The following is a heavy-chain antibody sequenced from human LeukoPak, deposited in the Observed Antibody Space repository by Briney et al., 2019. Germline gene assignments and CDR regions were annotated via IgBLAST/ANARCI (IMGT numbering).Heavy chain of an antibody. V-gene: IGHV4-59*01. CDR2: IYYSGST. CDR3: ARDPRCLREYYYGSGSYAFDI. J-gene: IGHJ3*02. D-gene: IGHD3-10*01. Sequence: PSETLSLTCTVSGGSISSYYWSWIRQPPGKGLEWIGYIYYSGSTNYNPSLKSRVTISVDTSKNQFSLKLSSVTAADTAVYYCARDPRCLREYYYGSGSYAFDIWGQVTMVTVSS. CDR1: GGSISSYY.